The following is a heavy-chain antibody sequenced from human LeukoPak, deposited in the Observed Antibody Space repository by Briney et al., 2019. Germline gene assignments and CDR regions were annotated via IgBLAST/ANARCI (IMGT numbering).Heavy chain of an antibody. CDR2: ISAYNGNT. V-gene: IGHV1-18*01. CDR1: GYTFTSYG. J-gene: IGHJ4*02. Sequence: ASVEVSCKASGYTFTSYGISWVRQAPGQGLEWMGWISAYNGNTNYAQKLQGRVTMTTDTSTSTAYMELRSLRSDDTAVYYCARVSSYSSSLWGVFDYWGQGTLVTVSS. CDR3: ARVSSYSSSLWGVFDY. D-gene: IGHD6-13*01.